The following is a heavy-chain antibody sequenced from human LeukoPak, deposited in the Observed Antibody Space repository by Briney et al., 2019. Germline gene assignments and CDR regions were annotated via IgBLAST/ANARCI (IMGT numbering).Heavy chain of an antibody. CDR3: ARQHSPGYFDY. CDR1: GGSISSYY. CDR2: VSHSGGA. Sequence: SETLSLTCSVSGGSISSYYCAWIRQPPGKGLEWIAYVSHSGGATYNPSLKSRVTISLDTSKNQFSLKLRSVTAADTAVYYCARQHSPGYFDYWGQGTLVTVSS. D-gene: IGHD1-14*01. J-gene: IGHJ4*02. V-gene: IGHV4-59*08.